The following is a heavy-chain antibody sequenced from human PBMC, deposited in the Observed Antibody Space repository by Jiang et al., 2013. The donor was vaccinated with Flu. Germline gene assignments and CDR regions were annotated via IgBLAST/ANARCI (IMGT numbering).Heavy chain of an antibody. CDR1: GGSISSYY. Sequence: TLSLTCTVSGGSISSYYWSWIRQPPGKGLEWIGYIYYSGSTNYNPSLKSRVTISVDTSKNQFSLKLSSVTAADTAVYCRAREGPPTYYFDYWGQGTLVT. CDR3: AREGPPTYYFDY. CDR2: IYYSGST. V-gene: IGHV4-59*01. J-gene: IGHJ4*02.